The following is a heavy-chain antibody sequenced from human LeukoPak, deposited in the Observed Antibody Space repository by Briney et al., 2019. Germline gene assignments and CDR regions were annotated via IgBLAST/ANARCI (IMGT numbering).Heavy chain of an antibody. CDR2: IIPIFGTA. V-gene: IGHV1-69*13. CDR3: ARASGAYSSGWYGDFDY. CDR1: GCTFSSYA. J-gene: IGHJ4*02. Sequence: SLKVSCKASGCTFSSYAISWVRQAPGQGLEWMGGIIPIFGTANYAQKFQGRVTITADESTSTAYMKLSSLRSEDTAVYYCARASGAYSSGWYGDFDYWGQGTLVTASS. D-gene: IGHD6-19*01.